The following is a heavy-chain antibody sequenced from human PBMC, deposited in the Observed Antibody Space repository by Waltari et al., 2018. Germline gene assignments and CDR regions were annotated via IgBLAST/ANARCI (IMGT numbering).Heavy chain of an antibody. J-gene: IGHJ2*01. CDR3: ARAVRPLAIGSGYFDV. CDR2: ISSRSSFI. D-gene: IGHD2-15*01. CDR1: YT. Sequence: YTMSWVRQAPGKGLEWVSSISSRSSFITYADSVKGRFSISRDDAKNSLSLQMNSLRDADTAVYYCARAVRPLAIGSGYFDVWGRGTLVTVSS. V-gene: IGHV3-21*01.